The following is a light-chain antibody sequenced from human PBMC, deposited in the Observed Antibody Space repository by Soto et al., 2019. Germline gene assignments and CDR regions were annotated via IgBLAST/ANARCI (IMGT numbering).Light chain of an antibody. CDR2: GAS. Sequence: ESVLTQSPGTLSLSPGERATLSCRTSQSGTRNFLAWYQQRPGQAPRLLIYGASNRATGIPDRFSGSASGTDFTLTISRLEPEDFAVYYCQEYSRSPGWTVGQGTKVEIK. V-gene: IGKV3-20*01. CDR1: QSGTRNF. CDR3: QEYSRSPGWT. J-gene: IGKJ1*01.